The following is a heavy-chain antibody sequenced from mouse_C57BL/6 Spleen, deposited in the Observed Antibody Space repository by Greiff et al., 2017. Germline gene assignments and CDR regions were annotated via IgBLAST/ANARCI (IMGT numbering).Heavy chain of an antibody. J-gene: IGHJ3*01. CDR3: AKQLDSSGSAWFAY. D-gene: IGHD3-2*02. Sequence: EVQGVESGGDLVKPGGSLKLSCAASGFTFSSYGMSWVRQTPDKRLEWVATISSGGSYTYYPDSVKGRFTISRDNAKNTLYLQMSSLKSEDTAMYYCAKQLDSSGSAWFAYWGQGTLVTVSA. CDR2: ISSGGSYT. CDR1: GFTFSSYG. V-gene: IGHV5-6*01.